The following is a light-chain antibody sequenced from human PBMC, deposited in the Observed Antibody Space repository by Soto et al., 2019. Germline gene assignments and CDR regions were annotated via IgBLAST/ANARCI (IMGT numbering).Light chain of an antibody. Sequence: EIEMTQNPLSLSVTPGQAASISCKSTQSLLHSDGKTYLFWYVQRPGQPPQLLIYEVSNRFSGVPDRFSGSGSGTDFTLKISRVEAEDVGVYFCSKSLHLPFTFGPGTKVDIK. V-gene: IGKV2D-29*01. J-gene: IGKJ3*01. CDR3: SKSLHLPFT. CDR1: QSLLHSDGKTY. CDR2: EVS.